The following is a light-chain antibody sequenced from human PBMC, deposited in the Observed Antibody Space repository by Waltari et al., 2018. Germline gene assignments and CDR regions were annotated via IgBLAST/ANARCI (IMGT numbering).Light chain of an antibody. CDR2: GAS. Sequence: EIVLTQSPGTASLSPGERVTLSCRASQSVGSSSLAWYQQKPGTAPRLVIYGASRRATGIPDRFSGSGSGTDFSLTISRLEPEDFAVYYCQQHGTLPATFGQGTKVEIK. V-gene: IGKV3-20*01. J-gene: IGKJ1*01. CDR1: QSVGSSS. CDR3: QQHGTLPAT.